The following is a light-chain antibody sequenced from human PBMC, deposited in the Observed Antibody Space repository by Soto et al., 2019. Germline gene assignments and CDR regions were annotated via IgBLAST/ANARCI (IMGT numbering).Light chain of an antibody. CDR3: AAWDGGLSRPL. Sequence: QSVLTQPPSASETPGQRVTISCSGTSSNIGNNHVYWYQQLAGTAPKLLMSETNQRPSGVPNRFTASKYGSSASLAISGLRSEDEAAYYCAAWDGGLSRPLFGGGTKLTVL. CDR2: ETN. CDR1: SSNIGNNH. J-gene: IGLJ3*02. V-gene: IGLV1-47*01.